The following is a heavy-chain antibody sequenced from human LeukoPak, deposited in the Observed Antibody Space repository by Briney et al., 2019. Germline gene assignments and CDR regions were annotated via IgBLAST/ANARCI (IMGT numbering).Heavy chain of an antibody. CDR3: ARDYSSGWYRGSNFDY. D-gene: IGHD6-19*01. V-gene: IGHV3-23*01. CDR1: GFTFSSNA. CDR2: ISSSGGST. Sequence: PGGSLRLSCAASGFTFSSNAMSWVRQAPGKGLEWVSAISSSGGSTYYADSVKGRFTISRDNSKNTLYLQMNSLRAEDTAVYYCARDYSSGWYRGSNFDYWGQGTLVTVSS. J-gene: IGHJ4*02.